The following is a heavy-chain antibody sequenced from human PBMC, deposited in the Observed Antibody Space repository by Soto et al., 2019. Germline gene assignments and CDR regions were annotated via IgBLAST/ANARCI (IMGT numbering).Heavy chain of an antibody. V-gene: IGHV4-59*01. CDR2: IYYSGST. J-gene: IGHJ4*02. Sequence: PSETLSLTCTVSGGPISSYYWSWIRQPPGKGLEWIGYIYYSGSTNYNPSLKSRVTISVDTSKNQFSLKLSSVTAADTAVYYCARGGGDSSLDYWGQGTLVTVSS. CDR1: GGPISSYY. CDR3: ARGGGDSSLDY. D-gene: IGHD6-19*01.